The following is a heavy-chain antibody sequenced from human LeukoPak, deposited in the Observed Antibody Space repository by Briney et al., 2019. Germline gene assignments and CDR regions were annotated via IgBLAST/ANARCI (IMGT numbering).Heavy chain of an antibody. CDR3: AKQPRSSSYY. J-gene: IGHJ4*02. CDR1: GFTFSNFA. D-gene: IGHD3-22*01. Sequence: PGGSPRLSCVASGFTFSNFAMSWVRQVPGKGLEWVSTISSFVGSTYYADSVKGRFTISRDNSKNTVYLQMNSLRDEDTAIYYCAKQPRSSSYYWGQGTLVTVSS. V-gene: IGHV3-23*01. CDR2: ISSFVGST.